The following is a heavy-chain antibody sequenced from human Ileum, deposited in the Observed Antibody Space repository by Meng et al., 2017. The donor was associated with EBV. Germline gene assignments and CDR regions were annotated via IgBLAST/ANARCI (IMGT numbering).Heavy chain of an antibody. CDR3: ARGTPGRSYSDY. J-gene: IGHJ4*02. Sequence: QVQAVHAGHAFNKPGASGKVSCKASYYTIMGYGVSWVRQAPGQGLEWMAWLGAHDGDTSHAPKFQGRVTVSADRPTATAYMELRSLRSDDTAVYYCARGTPGRSYSDYWGQGTLVTVSS. CDR2: LGAHDGDT. D-gene: IGHD3-10*01. CDR1: YYTIMGYG. V-gene: IGHV1-18*01.